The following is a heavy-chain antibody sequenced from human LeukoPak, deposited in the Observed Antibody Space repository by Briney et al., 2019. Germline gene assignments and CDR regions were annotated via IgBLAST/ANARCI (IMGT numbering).Heavy chain of an antibody. V-gene: IGHV3-30-3*01. CDR2: ISYVGSKK. Sequence: GRSLRLSCAASGFTFSSYAMHWVRQAPGKGLEWVAVISYVGSKKYYADSVKGRFTISRDNSKNTLYLQMNSLRAEDTAVYYCARDDRSSTSPDYWGQGTLVTVSS. J-gene: IGHJ4*02. CDR1: GFTFSSYA. D-gene: IGHD2-2*01. CDR3: ARDDRSSTSPDY.